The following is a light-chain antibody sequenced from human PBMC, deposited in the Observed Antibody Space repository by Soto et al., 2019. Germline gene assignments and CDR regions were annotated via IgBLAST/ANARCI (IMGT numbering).Light chain of an antibody. CDR1: QSVSSY. J-gene: IGKJ4*01. Sequence: EIVLTQSPATLSLSPGERATLSCRASQSVSSYLAWYQQKPGQAPRLLIYDASNRATGIPARFSGSGSGTDFTLTISSLEPEDFVVYYCQQRSNWPPITFGGGTKVDI. V-gene: IGKV3-11*01. CDR3: QQRSNWPPIT. CDR2: DAS.